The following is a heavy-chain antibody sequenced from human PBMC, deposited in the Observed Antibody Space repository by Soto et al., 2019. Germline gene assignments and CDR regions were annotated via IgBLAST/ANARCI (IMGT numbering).Heavy chain of an antibody. V-gene: IGHV1-18*01. CDR1: GYTFTSYG. Sequence: GASVKVSCKASGYTFTSYGISWVRQAPGQGLEWMGWISAYNGNTNYAQKLQGRVTMTTDTSTSTAYMELRSLRSDDTAVYYCARDRDYVWGSKRYDYWGQGTLVTVSS. D-gene: IGHD3-16*01. CDR2: ISAYNGNT. J-gene: IGHJ4*02. CDR3: ARDRDYVWGSKRYDY.